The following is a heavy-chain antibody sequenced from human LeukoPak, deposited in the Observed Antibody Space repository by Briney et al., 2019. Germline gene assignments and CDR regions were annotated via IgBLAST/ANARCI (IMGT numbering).Heavy chain of an antibody. Sequence: GGSLRLSCAASGFTFSSYGMHWVRQAPGKGLEWVTFIWFDGSDKYYADSVKGRFTISRDNSKNTLYLQMNSLRAEDTAVYYCAKEPDYWGQGTLVTVSS. J-gene: IGHJ4*02. CDR2: IWFDGSDK. CDR1: GFTFSSYG. V-gene: IGHV3-30*02. CDR3: AKEPDY.